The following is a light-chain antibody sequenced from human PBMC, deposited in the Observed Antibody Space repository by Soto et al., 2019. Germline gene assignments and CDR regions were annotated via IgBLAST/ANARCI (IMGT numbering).Light chain of an antibody. V-gene: IGKV3-11*01. J-gene: IGKJ4*01. CDR3: QQRANWPLT. Sequence: EIVLTQSQATLSLSPGERATLSCRASQSVSSYLVWYQQKPGQAPRLLISDASNRATGIPARFSGSGSGADFTLTISSLEPEDFAVYYCQQRANWPLTFGGGTKVDIK. CDR1: QSVSSY. CDR2: DAS.